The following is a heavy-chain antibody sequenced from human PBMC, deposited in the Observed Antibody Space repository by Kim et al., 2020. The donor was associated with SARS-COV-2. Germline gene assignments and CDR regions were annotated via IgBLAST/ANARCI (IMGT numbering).Heavy chain of an antibody. V-gene: IGHV1-8*01. CDR3: ARGVSTSRHYNWFDP. D-gene: IGHD6-6*01. Sequence: ASVKVSCKASGYTFTNYEINWVRRATGQGLEWMGWVDPNSGDTGYAQKFQDRVTMTRDTSISTAYMELTSLTSDDTAVYYCARGVSTSRHYNWFDPWGQGTLVTVSS. J-gene: IGHJ5*02. CDR2: VDPNSGDT. CDR1: GYTFTNYE.